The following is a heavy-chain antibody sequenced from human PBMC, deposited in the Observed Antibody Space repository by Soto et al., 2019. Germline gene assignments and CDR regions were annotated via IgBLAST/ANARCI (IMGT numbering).Heavy chain of an antibody. CDR3: ATGNVDSMLEY. D-gene: IGHD3-3*01. V-gene: IGHV4-4*02. CDR1: DGSISTYDW. J-gene: IGHJ4*02. CDR2: MFHSGGA. Sequence: SETLSLTCVVSDGSISTYDWWTWVRQPPGKGPEWIGKMFHSGGADYSPSLKSRVTISADSSKNHFSLRLTAVTAADTAVYYCATGNVDSMLEYWGQGTQVTVSS.